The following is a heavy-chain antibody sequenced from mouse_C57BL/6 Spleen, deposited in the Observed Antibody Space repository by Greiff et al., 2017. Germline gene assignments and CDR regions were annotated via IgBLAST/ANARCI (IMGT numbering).Heavy chain of an antibody. V-gene: IGHV1-69*01. D-gene: IGHD1-2*01. CDR3: ARLWGYAMDY. CDR1: GYTFTSYW. Sequence: VQLQQPGAELVMPGASVKLSCKASGYTFTSYWMHWVKQRPGQGLEWIGEIDPSDSYTNYNQKFKGKSTLTVDKSSSTAYMQLSSLTSEDSAVYYCARLWGYAMDYWGQGTSVTVSS. J-gene: IGHJ4*01. CDR2: IDPSDSYT.